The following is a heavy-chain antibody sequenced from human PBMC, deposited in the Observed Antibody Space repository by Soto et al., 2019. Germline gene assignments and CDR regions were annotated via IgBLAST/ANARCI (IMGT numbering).Heavy chain of an antibody. CDR2: VDPNGGGS. CDR1: GYNFTDYK. V-gene: IGHV1-2*04. Sequence: ASVKVSCKTSGYNFTDYKLHWVRQAPGQGLEWMGWVDPNGGGSNSAQKFQGSVTMTWDTSITTAYLDLTRLTTNDTATYFCATWVDYGDFEGFDFWGQGTLVTVSS. J-gene: IGHJ4*02. CDR3: ATWVDYGDFEGFDF. D-gene: IGHD4-17*01.